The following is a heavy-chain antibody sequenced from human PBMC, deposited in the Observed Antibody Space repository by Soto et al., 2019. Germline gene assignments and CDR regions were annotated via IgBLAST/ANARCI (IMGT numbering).Heavy chain of an antibody. CDR3: ARDFLRGDPPYYYYYMDV. V-gene: IGHV6-1*01. CDR1: GDSVSSNSAA. D-gene: IGHD3-10*01. J-gene: IGHJ6*03. CDR2: TYYRSKWYN. Sequence: PSQTLSLTCAISGDSVSSNSAAWSWIRQSPSRGLEWLGRTYYRSKWYNDYAVSVKSRITTNPDTSKNQFSLQLNSVTPEDTAVYYCARDFLRGDPPYYYYYMDVWGKGTTVTVSS.